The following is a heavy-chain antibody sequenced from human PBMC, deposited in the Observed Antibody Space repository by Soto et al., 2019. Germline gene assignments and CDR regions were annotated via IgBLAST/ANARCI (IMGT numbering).Heavy chain of an antibody. CDR2: IYATGTT. Sequence: SSETLSLTCTVSGASISGFYWSWIRKSAGKGLEWIGRIYATGTTDYNPSLKSRVMMSVDTSKKQFSLKLRSVTAADTAVYYCVRDGTKTLRDWFDPWGQGISVTVST. V-gene: IGHV4-4*07. CDR1: GASISGFY. D-gene: IGHD1-1*01. J-gene: IGHJ5*02. CDR3: VRDGTKTLRDWFDP.